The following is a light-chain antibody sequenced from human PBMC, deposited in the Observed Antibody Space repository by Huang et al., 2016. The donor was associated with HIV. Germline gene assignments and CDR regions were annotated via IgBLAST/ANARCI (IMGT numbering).Light chain of an antibody. Sequence: DIQMTQSPSSLSASVGDRVTITCRTSQDIYNSLAWYQQKPGKAPKLLLYATSRLETGVPSRFSGSGSGTDYTLTISSLQPDDFATYYCQHYYYAQPLTFGGGTKVEIK. CDR1: QDIYNS. CDR3: QHYYYAQPLT. CDR2: ATS. J-gene: IGKJ4*01. V-gene: IGKV1-NL1*01.